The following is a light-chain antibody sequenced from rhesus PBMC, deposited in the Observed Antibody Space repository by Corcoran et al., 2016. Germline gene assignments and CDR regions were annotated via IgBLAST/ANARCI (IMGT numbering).Light chain of an antibody. J-gene: IGKJ2*01. Sequence: DIQMTQSPSSLSAPVGDTVTITCRASQGISSYLAWYQQKPGKAPKLLIYKASTLQSGVPSRFSGSGSGKDFTLTIGGLQPKDFATYYCLQYNSSPCSFGRGTKVEIK. CDR3: LQYNSSPCS. CDR2: KAS. V-gene: IGKV1-25*01. CDR1: QGISSY.